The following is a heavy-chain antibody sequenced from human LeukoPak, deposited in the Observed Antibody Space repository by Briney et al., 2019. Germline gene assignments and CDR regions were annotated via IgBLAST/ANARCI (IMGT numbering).Heavy chain of an antibody. J-gene: IGHJ4*02. Sequence: GGSLRLSCAASGFTFSSYAMSGVRQAPGKGLEWVSAISGSGGSTYYADSVKGRFTISRDNSKNTLYLQMNSLRAEDTVLYYWPNKAYDILTGYGGDWGQGTLVTVSS. CDR2: ISGSGGST. CDR3: PNKAYDILTGYGGD. D-gene: IGHD3-9*01. V-gene: IGHV3-23*01. CDR1: GFTFSSYA.